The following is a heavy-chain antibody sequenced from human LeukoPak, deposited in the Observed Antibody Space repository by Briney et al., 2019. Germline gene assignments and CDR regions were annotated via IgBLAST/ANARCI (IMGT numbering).Heavy chain of an antibody. Sequence: GGSLRLSCAASGFAISNYWMSWVRQAPGKGLEWVSSISSSSSSYIYYADSVKGRFTISRDNAKNSLYLQMNSLRAEDTAVYYCARIGGRFSCSGGSCYSSMDVWGQGTTVTVSS. CDR1: GFAISNYW. J-gene: IGHJ6*02. D-gene: IGHD2-15*01. V-gene: IGHV3-21*01. CDR3: ARIGGRFSCSGGSCYSSMDV. CDR2: ISSSSSSYI.